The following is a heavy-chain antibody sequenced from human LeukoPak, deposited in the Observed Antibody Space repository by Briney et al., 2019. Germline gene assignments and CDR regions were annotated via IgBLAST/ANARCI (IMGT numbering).Heavy chain of an antibody. CDR3: ARDGLYCTNGVCSSDI. CDR1: GYTLTELS. J-gene: IGHJ3*02. CDR2: FDPEDGET. D-gene: IGHD2-8*01. V-gene: IGHV1-24*01. Sequence: ASVKVSYKVSGYTLTELSMHWVRQAPGKGLEWMGGFDPEDGETIYAQKFQGRVTMTEDTSTDTAYMELTSLRSEDTAVYYCARDGLYCTNGVCSSDIWGQGTLVTVSS.